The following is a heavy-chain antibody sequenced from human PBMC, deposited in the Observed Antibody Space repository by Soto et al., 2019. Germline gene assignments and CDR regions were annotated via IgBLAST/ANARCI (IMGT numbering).Heavy chain of an antibody. Sequence: SETLSLTCAVSGGSFNGYFWSWIRQPPGKGLEWIGEINHTGNTNYNPSLESRVTISVDSSKKQFSLNLRSVSAADTAVYYCARDYYDRSRNAFDIWGRGTMVTVSS. CDR1: GGSFNGYF. CDR3: ARDYYDRSRNAFDI. V-gene: IGHV4-34*01. D-gene: IGHD3-22*01. J-gene: IGHJ3*02. CDR2: INHTGNT.